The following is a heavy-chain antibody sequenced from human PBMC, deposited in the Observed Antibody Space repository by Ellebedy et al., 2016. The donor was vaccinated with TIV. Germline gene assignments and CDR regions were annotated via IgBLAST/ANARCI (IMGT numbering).Heavy chain of an antibody. CDR3: ARGYYDSSGYYYVYWYFDL. V-gene: IGHV1-8*01. D-gene: IGHD3-22*01. CDR2: MNPNSGNT. CDR1: GYTFTSYD. Sequence: ASVKVSXXASGYTFTSYDINWVRQATGQGLEWMGWMNPNSGNTGYAQKFQGRVTMTRNTSISTAYMELSSLRSEDTAVYYCARGYYDSSGYYYVYWYFDLWGRGTLVTVSS. J-gene: IGHJ2*01.